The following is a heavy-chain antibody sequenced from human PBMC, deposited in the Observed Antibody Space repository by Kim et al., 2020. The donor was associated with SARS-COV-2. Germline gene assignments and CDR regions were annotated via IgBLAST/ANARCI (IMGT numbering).Heavy chain of an antibody. J-gene: IGHJ4*02. D-gene: IGHD2-8*01. V-gene: IGHV3-11*04. CDR3: ARDGGTVLNY. CDR2: TI. Sequence: TIYYADSVKGRFTISRDNAKNSLYLQMNRLTAEDTAVYYCARDGGTVLNYWGQGVLVTVSS.